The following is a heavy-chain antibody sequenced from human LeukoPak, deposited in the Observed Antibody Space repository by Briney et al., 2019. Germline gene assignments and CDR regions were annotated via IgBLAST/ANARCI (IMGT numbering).Heavy chain of an antibody. J-gene: IGHJ4*02. D-gene: IGHD3-22*01. CDR2: IYYSWDT. CDR1: GGSISSTSYY. Sequence: SETLSLTCTVSGGSISSTSYYWGWIRQPPGKGLEWIGSIYYSWDTYYNPSLKSRVTISVDTSKNQFSLKLSSVTAADTAVYYCATTSYYYDSPDYWGQGTLVTASS. CDR3: ATTSYYYDSPDY. V-gene: IGHV4-39*01.